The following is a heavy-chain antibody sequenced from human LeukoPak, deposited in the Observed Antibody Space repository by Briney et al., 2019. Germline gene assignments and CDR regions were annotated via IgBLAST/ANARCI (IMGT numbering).Heavy chain of an antibody. J-gene: IGHJ2*01. CDR2: IWYDGSIK. D-gene: IGHD3-10*01. CDR1: GFTFTDYG. V-gene: IGHV3-33*01. CDR3: ARAGGDYGSGRKPLDL. Sequence: GGSLRLSCAASGFTFTDYGMHWVRQAPGKGLEWVAVIWYDGSIKYYADSVKGRFTISRDNSKNTLYLQMNSLRAEDTAVYYCARAGGDYGSGRKPLDLWGRGTLVTVSS.